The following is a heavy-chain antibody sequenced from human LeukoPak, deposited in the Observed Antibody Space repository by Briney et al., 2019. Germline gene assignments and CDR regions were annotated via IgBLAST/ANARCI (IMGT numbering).Heavy chain of an antibody. CDR2: INPNSGGT. CDR3: ARDLEGCSSTSCYGLRFHP. CDR1: GYTFTGYY. Sequence: ASVKVSCKASGYTFTGYYMHWVRQAPGQGLEWMGWINPNSGGTNYAQKFQGRVTMTRDTSISTAYMELSRLRSDDTAVYYCARDLEGCSSTSCYGLRFHPWGQGTLVTVSS. D-gene: IGHD2-2*01. V-gene: IGHV1-2*02. J-gene: IGHJ5*02.